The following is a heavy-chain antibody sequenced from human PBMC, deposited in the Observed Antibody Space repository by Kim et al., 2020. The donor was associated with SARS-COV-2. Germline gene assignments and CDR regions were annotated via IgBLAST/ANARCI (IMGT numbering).Heavy chain of an antibody. CDR2: IDPSDSYT. D-gene: IGHD3-10*01. V-gene: IGHV5-10-1*01. CDR1: GYSFTSYW. CDR3: ARHRESGSYYYYGMDV. J-gene: IGHJ6*02. Sequence: GESLKISCKGSGYSFTSYWITWVRQMPVKGLEWMGRIDPSDSYTNYSPSFQGHVIISADKSISTVYLQWSSLKASDTAMYYCARHRESGSYYYYGMDVWGQGITVPVS.